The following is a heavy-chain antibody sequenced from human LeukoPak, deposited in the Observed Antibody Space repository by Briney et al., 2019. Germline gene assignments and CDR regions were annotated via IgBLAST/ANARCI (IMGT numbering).Heavy chain of an antibody. CDR1: GGTFSSYA. V-gene: IGHV1-69*05. J-gene: IGHJ6*03. Sequence: SVKVSCKASGGTFSSYAISWVRQAPGQGLEWMGGIIPIFGTANYAQKFQGRVTITTDESTSTAYMELSSLRSEDTAVYYCASGSSSWYVEDYYYYMDVWGKGTTVTVSS. D-gene: IGHD6-13*01. CDR3: ASGSSSWYVEDYYYYMDV. CDR2: IIPIFGTA.